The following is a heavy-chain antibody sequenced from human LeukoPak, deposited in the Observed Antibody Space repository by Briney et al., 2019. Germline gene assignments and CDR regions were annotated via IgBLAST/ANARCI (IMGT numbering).Heavy chain of an antibody. D-gene: IGHD6-13*01. CDR1: GFTFSNYS. V-gene: IGHV3-48*01. CDR3: ANSPYSSSLLDY. J-gene: IGHJ4*01. Sequence: GGSLRLSCAATGFTFSNYSMNWVRQAPGKGLEWVSYISRSSTTIYYADSVKGRFTISRDSAKKSLYLQMNSLRAEDTAVYYCANSPYSSSLLDYWGHGTLVTVFS. CDR2: ISRSSTTI.